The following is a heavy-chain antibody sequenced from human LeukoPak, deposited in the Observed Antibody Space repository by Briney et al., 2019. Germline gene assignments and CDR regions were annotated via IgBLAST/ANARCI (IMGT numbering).Heavy chain of an antibody. CDR1: GFTFDDYG. CDR3: ARGSPALGSGYYLKAFDI. CDR2: INWNGGST. D-gene: IGHD3-22*01. Sequence: PGGSLRLSCAASGFTFDDYGMSWVRQVPGKGLEWVSGINWNGGSTGNADSVKGRFTISRDNAKNPLYLQMNSLRGEDTALYYCARGSPALGSGYYLKAFDIWGQGTMVTVSS. V-gene: IGHV3-20*04. J-gene: IGHJ3*02.